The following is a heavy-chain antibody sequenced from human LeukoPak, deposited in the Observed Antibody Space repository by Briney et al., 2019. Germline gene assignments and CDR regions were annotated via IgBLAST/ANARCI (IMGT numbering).Heavy chain of an antibody. CDR2: IYHTGST. CDR3: ARAGWIITGGIDY. CDR1: GYSISRGYY. Sequence: PSETLSLTCAVSGYSISRGYYWAWIRQPPGKGLEWIGTIYHTGSTYYNPSLESRVTISVDTSKNEFSLNLTSVTAADTAVYYCARAGWIITGGIDYCGEGALGSVSS. V-gene: IGHV4-38-2*01. D-gene: IGHD2-2*03. J-gene: IGHJ4*02.